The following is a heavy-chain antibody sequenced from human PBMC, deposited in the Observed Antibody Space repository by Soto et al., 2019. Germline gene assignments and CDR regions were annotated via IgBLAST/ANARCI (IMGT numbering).Heavy chain of an antibody. CDR3: ARDFGGEATIRF. J-gene: IGHJ4*02. CDR2: IIPNSGTT. CDR1: GGSFRNFV. D-gene: IGHD3-10*01. Sequence: QVQLVQSGAEVKKPGSSVKVSCKASGGSFRNFVISWVRQAPGQGLEWMGGIIPNSGTTNYAQKFQGKVTITADESTSTAYMELSGLTSEDTSLYYCARDFGGEATIRFWGQGTLVTVSS. V-gene: IGHV1-69*01.